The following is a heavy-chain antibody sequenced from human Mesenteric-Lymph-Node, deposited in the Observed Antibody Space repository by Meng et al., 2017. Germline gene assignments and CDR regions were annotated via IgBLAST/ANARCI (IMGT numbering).Heavy chain of an antibody. D-gene: IGHD3-22*01. CDR2: IIPIFGTT. Sequence: SVKVSCKASGYTFTSYYMHWVRQAPGQGLEWMGGIIPIFGTTNYAQKFQGRVTGTADKSTNTAYMELSSLRAEDTAVYYCARDDSSGLHFDFWGQGTLVTVSS. CDR3: ARDDSSGLHFDF. V-gene: IGHV1-69*06. J-gene: IGHJ4*02. CDR1: GYTFTSYY.